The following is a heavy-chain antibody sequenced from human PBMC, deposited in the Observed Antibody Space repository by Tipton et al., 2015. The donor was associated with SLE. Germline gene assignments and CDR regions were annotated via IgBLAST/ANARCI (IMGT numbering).Heavy chain of an antibody. D-gene: IGHD3-22*01. CDR1: GGSISSSSYY. V-gene: IGHV4-61*05. J-gene: IGHJ5*02. CDR3: ARDRSNWFDP. Sequence: LRLSCAVSGGSISSSSYYWGWIRQPPGKGLEWIGYIYYSGSTNYNPSLKSRVTISVDTSKNQFSLKLSSVTAADTAVYYCARDRSNWFDPWGQGTLVTVSS. CDR2: IYYSGST.